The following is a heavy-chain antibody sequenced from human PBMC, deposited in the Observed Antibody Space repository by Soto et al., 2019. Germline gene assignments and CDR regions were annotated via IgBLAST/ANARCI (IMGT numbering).Heavy chain of an antibody. CDR3: CVAGNVFDN. V-gene: IGHV3-64D*06. CDR2: ISSNGGST. Sequence: PGGSLRLSCSASGFSFTTYPMYWVRQAPGKGLEFVSTISSNGGSTYYADSVKGRFTISRDNSRNTLYLQMSSLRAEETAVYFCCVAGNVFDNWGQGTLVTVSS. D-gene: IGHD6-19*01. J-gene: IGHJ4*02. CDR1: GFSFTTYP.